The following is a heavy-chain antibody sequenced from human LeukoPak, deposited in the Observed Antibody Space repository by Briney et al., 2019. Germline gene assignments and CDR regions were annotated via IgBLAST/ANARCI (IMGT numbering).Heavy chain of an antibody. CDR3: AREGGGWWGLNWFDP. Sequence: SETLSLTCTVSGDSISSGSFYWNWIRQPAGKGLEWIGRIYTSASTNYNPSLKSRVSISLDKSRNQFSLRLTSVTASVTAVYYCAREGGGWWGLNWFDPWGQGTLVTVSS. J-gene: IGHJ5*02. D-gene: IGHD2-15*01. CDR1: GDSISSGSFY. V-gene: IGHV4-61*02. CDR2: IYTSAST.